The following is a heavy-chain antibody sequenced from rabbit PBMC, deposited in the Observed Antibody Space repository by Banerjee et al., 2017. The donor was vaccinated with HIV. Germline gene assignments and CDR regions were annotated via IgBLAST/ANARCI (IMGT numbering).Heavy chain of an antibody. J-gene: IGHJ4*01. CDR3: ARDLAGVIGWNFGL. CDR1: GFSLSNNYV. CDR2: INSSSRNV. Sequence: QSLQESGGGLFQPGGSLALTCKASGFSLSNNYVMCWVRQAPGKGLEWIGCINSSSRNVVYASWATGRFTISKTSSTTVTLQMTSLTAADTATYFCARDLAGVIGWNFGLWGQAPWSPS. V-gene: IGHV1S40*01. D-gene: IGHD4-1*01.